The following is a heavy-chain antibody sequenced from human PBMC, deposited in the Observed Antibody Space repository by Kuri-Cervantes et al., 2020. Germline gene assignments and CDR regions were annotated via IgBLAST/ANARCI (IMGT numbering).Heavy chain of an antibody. V-gene: IGHV3-53*01. D-gene: IGHD3-10*01. CDR2: IYSGGST. J-gene: IGHJ4*02. Sequence: GESLQISCAASGFTVSSNYMSWVRQAPGKGLEWVSVIYSGGSTYYADSVKGRFTISRDNAKNSLYLQMNSLRAEDTAVYYCARGGRGEDYFDYLGQGTLVTLSS. CDR3: ARGGRGEDYFDY. CDR1: GFTVSSNY.